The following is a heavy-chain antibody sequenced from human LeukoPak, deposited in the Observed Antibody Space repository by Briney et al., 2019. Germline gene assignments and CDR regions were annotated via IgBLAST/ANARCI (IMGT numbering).Heavy chain of an antibody. J-gene: IGHJ6*03. D-gene: IGHD3-16*02. CDR2: IRYDGSNK. CDR3: AKAALSGGDYSYMDV. V-gene: IGHV3-30*02. CDR1: GLTFSSYG. Sequence: GGSLRLSCAACGLTFSSYGMHWVPQAPGKGLEWVAFIRYDGSNKHYADSVKGRFPISRDNSKNTLYLQMNSLSAEDTAVYYCAKAALSGGDYSYMDVWSKPTTVTVPS.